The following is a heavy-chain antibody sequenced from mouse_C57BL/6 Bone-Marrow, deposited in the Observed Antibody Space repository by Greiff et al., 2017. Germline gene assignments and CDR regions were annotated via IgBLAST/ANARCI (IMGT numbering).Heavy chain of an antibody. CDR1: GFSLTSYA. V-gene: IGHV2-9-1*01. CDR2: IWTGGGT. Sequence: VKLVESGPGLVAPSQSLSITCTVSGFSLTSYAISWVRQPPGKGLEGLGVIWTGGGTNYNSALKSRLSISKDNSKSQVFLKMNSLQTDDTARYYCARKGYYGSSYDYYAMDYWGQGTSVTVSS. J-gene: IGHJ4*01. CDR3: ARKGYYGSSYDYYAMDY. D-gene: IGHD1-1*01.